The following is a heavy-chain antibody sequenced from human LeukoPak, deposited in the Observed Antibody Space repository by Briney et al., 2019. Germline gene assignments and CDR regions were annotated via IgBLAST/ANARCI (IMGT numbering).Heavy chain of an antibody. J-gene: IGHJ4*02. V-gene: IGHV4-34*01. CDR1: GGSFSGYY. CDR3: ASSRYYYDSSGYFHREFEY. D-gene: IGHD3-22*01. CDR2: INHSGST. Sequence: SETLSLTCAVYGGSFSGYYWSWIRQPPGKGLEWIGEINHSGSTNYNPSLKSRVTISVDTSKNQFSLKLSSVTAADTAVYYCASSRYYYDSSGYFHREFEYWGQGTLVTVSS.